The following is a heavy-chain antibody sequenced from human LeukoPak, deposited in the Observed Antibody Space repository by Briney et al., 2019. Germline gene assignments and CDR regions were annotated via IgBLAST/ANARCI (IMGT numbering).Heavy chain of an antibody. D-gene: IGHD3-22*01. V-gene: IGHV4-61*02. Sequence: PSETLSLTCTVSGGPISSGSYYWSWIRQPAGKGLEWIGRIYTSGSTNYNPSLKGRVTISVDTSKNQFSLKLSSVTAADTAVYYCARDMCYYDSSLPGYWGQGTLVTVSS. J-gene: IGHJ4*02. CDR3: ARDMCYYDSSLPGY. CDR2: IYTSGST. CDR1: GGPISSGSYY.